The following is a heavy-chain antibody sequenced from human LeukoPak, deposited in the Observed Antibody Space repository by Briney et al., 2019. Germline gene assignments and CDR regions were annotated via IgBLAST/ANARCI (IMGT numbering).Heavy chain of an antibody. J-gene: IGHJ5*02. CDR2: IYYSGST. CDR1: GGSISGSSYY. Sequence: SETLSLTCTVSGGSISGSSYYWGWIRQPPGKGLEWIGSIYYSGSTYYNPSLKSRVTISVDTSKNQFSLKLSSVTAADTAVYYCARHGGCSSTSCYTDWFDPWGQGTLVTVSS. V-gene: IGHV4-39*01. D-gene: IGHD2-2*02. CDR3: ARHGGCSSTSCYTDWFDP.